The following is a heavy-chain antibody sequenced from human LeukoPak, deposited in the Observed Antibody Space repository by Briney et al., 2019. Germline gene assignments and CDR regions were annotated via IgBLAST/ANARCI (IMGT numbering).Heavy chain of an antibody. D-gene: IGHD6-19*01. CDR3: ARGLASSGWYGYYYYGMDV. CDR2: INPNSGGT. Sequence: ASVKVSCKASGYSFTGYYMHWVRQAPGQGLEWMGWINPNSGGTNYAQKFQGRVTMTTDTSTSTAYMELRSLRSDDTAVYYCARGLASSGWYGYYYYGMDVWGQGTTVTVSS. V-gene: IGHV1-2*02. J-gene: IGHJ6*02. CDR1: GYSFTGYY.